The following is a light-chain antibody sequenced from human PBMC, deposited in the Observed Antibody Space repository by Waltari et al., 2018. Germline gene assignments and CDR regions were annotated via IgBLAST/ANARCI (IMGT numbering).Light chain of an antibody. J-gene: IGKJ4*01. V-gene: IGKV1-9*01. CDR2: VAS. Sequence: DIYLTQSPSFLSASVGDRFTITFRASQDIHSYLAWYQLRPGQAPRLIIYVASKLQRGVPSRFSGSGTGTDFTLTISGLQPEDFATYYCQHLNSYPLNFGGGTKVEIK. CDR3: QHLNSYPLN. CDR1: QDIHSY.